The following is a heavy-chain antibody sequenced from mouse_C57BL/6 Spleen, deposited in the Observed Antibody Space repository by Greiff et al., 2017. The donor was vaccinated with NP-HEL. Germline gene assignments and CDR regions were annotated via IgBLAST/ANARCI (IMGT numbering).Heavy chain of an antibody. J-gene: IGHJ2*01. V-gene: IGHV1-15*01. CDR2: IDPETGGT. D-gene: IGHD1-1*01. Sequence: QVQLKQSGAELVRPGASVTLSCKASGYTFTDYEMHWVKQTPVQGLEWIGAIDPETGGTAYNQKFKGKAILTADKSSSTAYMELRSLTSEDSAVYYCTRYYYGSSYEDYWGQGTTLTVSS. CDR3: TRYYYGSSYEDY. CDR1: GYTFTDYE.